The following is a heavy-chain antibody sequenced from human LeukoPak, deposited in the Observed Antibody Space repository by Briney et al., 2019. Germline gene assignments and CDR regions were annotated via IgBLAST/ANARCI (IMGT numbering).Heavy chain of an antibody. D-gene: IGHD1-26*01. CDR2: IYYSGST. Sequence: PSETLSLTCTVSSGSISSYYWSWIRQPPAKGLEWIGYIYYSGSTNYNPSLKSRVTISVHTSKNQSSLKLTSVTAADTAVYYCARERGTIVGTASSLSHAFDVWGQGTMVTVSS. CDR3: ARERGTIVGTASSLSHAFDV. J-gene: IGHJ3*01. V-gene: IGHV4-59*01. CDR1: SGSISSYY.